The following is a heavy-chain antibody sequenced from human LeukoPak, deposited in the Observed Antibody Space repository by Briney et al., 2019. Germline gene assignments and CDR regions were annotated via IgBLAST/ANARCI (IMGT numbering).Heavy chain of an antibody. CDR3: ARVLYSSSWYLRY. Sequence: SETLSLTCAVYGGSFSGYYWSWIRQPPGKGLEWIGEINHSGSTNYNPSLKSRVTISVDTSKNQFSLKLSSVTAADTAVYYCARVLYSSSWYLRYWGQGTLVTVSS. V-gene: IGHV4-34*01. J-gene: IGHJ4*02. D-gene: IGHD6-13*01. CDR1: GGSFSGYY. CDR2: INHSGST.